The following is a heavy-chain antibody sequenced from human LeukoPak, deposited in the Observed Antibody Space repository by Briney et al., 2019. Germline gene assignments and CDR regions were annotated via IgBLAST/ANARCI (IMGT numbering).Heavy chain of an antibody. J-gene: IGHJ4*02. CDR3: ARGAIAVAATDFDY. Sequence: ASVKVSCKASGYTFTRHDINWVRQATGQGLEWMGWMNPNSGNTGYAQEFQGRVTITRNTSISTAYMELSSLRSEDTAVYYCARGAIAVAATDFDYWGQGTLVTVSS. CDR1: GYTFTRHD. D-gene: IGHD6-19*01. V-gene: IGHV1-8*03. CDR2: MNPNSGNT.